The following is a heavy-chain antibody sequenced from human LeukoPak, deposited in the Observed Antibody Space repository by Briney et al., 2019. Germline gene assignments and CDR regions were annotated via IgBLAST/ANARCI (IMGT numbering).Heavy chain of an antibody. V-gene: IGHV3-11*01. Sequence: PGGSLRLSCTASGFTFGDYAMSWIRQAPGKGPEWVSHISGRSGVISYADSVKGRFTISRDNAKNSVYLQMNGLRAGDTGVYYCARAGGTGFWSGPDNYGLDVWGQGTTVTVFS. CDR2: ISGRSGVI. CDR1: GFTFGDYA. CDR3: ARAGGTGFWSGPDNYGLDV. D-gene: IGHD3-3*01. J-gene: IGHJ6*02.